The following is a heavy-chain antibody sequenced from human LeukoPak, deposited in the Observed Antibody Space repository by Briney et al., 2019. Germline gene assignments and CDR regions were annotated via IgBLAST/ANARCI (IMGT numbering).Heavy chain of an antibody. J-gene: IGHJ4*02. Sequence: GGSLRLSCAASGSTFSSYAMSWVRQAPGKGLEWVSAISGSGGSTYYADSVKGRFIISRDNSKNTLYLQMNSLRAEDTAVYYCAKDSISIPAYFNYWGQGTLVTVSS. CDR1: GSTFSSYA. CDR2: ISGSGGST. CDR3: AKDSISIPAYFNY. D-gene: IGHD3-9*01. V-gene: IGHV3-23*01.